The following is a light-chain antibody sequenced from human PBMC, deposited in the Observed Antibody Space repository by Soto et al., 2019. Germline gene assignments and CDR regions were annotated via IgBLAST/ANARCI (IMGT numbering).Light chain of an antibody. CDR3: CSYAGSYTLWV. Sequence: QSVLTQPRSVSVSPGQSVTSSCTGTSSDVGGYNFVSWYQQYPGKAPKLIIYDVSKRPSGVPDRSSGSKSGNTASLTISGLQAEDEADYYCCSYAGSYTLWVFGGGTKVTVL. CDR1: SSDVGGYNF. V-gene: IGLV2-11*01. CDR2: DVS. J-gene: IGLJ3*02.